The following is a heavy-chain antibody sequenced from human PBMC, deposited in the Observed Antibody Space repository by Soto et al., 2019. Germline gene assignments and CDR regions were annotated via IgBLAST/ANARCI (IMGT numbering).Heavy chain of an antibody. J-gene: IGHJ6*02. CDR2: ISGYDGHT. D-gene: IGHD3-16*01. Sequence: QVQLVQSGAEVRKPGASVKVSCKASGYTFTTYGISRVRQAPGQGLEWMGWISGYDGHTKYAQKFQGRIIMTTDTSTSTVYMDLRSLRSDDTAVYYCAREGEMPYYYYGLDVWGQGTTVTVSS. CDR3: AREGEMPYYYYGLDV. V-gene: IGHV1-18*01. CDR1: GYTFTTYG.